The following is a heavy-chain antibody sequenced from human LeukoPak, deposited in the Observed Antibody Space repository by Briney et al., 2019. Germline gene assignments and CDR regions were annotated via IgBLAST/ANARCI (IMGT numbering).Heavy chain of an antibody. CDR3: ARDSPKQWLVTDAFDI. V-gene: IGHV3-74*01. CDR1: GFTFSNYM. CDR2: IKSDGITI. Sequence: PGGSLRLSCAASGFTFSNYMMHWVRQAPGKGLVWVSRIKSDGITITYADSVKGRFTISRDNAKNTLYLQMNSLRAEDTAVYYCARDSPKQWLVTDAFDIWGQGTMVTVSS. D-gene: IGHD6-19*01. J-gene: IGHJ3*02.